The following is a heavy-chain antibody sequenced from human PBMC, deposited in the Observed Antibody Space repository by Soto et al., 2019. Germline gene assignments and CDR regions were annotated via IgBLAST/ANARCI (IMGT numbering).Heavy chain of an antibody. CDR3: AKEACTNGLCYTNYFDS. V-gene: IGHV3-30*18. CDR1: GFTFSSYA. J-gene: IGHJ4*02. CDR2: ISSYGSNK. D-gene: IGHD2-8*01. Sequence: GWSLRLSCAASGFTFSSYAMHWVRQAPGKGLEWVAAISSYGSNKYYADSVKGRFTISRDNSKTTLYLQMNSLRAEDTAVYYCAKEACTNGLCYTNYFDSCGQGALLTVYS.